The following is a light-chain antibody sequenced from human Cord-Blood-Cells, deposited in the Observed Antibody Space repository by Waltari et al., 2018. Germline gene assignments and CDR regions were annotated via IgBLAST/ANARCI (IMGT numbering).Light chain of an antibody. CDR3: QQYYSTPIT. J-gene: IGKJ5*01. Sequence: DIVMTQSPDSLAVSLGERATINCKSSQSVLYSSNNKNYLAWYQQKPGKPPNLLIYWASTRESGFPDRFSGSGSGTDFTLTISSLQAEDVAVYYCQQYYSTPITFGQGTRLEIK. V-gene: IGKV4-1*01. CDR1: QSVLYSSNNKNY. CDR2: WAS.